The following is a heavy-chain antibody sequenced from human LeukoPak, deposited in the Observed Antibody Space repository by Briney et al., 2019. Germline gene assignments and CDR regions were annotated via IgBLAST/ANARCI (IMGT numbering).Heavy chain of an antibody. D-gene: IGHD5-18*01. CDR2: ISYDGSNK. Sequence: PGGSLRLSCAASGFTFSSYGMHWVRQAPGKGLEWVAVISYDGSNKYYADSVKGRFTISRDNSKNTLYLQMNSLRAEDTAVYYCAKEGRTAMVYFDYWGQGTLVTVSS. J-gene: IGHJ4*02. CDR1: GFTFSSYG. V-gene: IGHV3-30*18. CDR3: AKEGRTAMVYFDY.